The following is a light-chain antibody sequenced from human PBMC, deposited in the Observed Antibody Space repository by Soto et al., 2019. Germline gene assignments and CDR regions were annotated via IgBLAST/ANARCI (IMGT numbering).Light chain of an antibody. CDR2: GAS. Sequence: EIVMTQSPATLSVSPGERATLSCRASQSVSSNLAWYQQKPGQAPRLLIYGASPRATGIPARFSGSGSRTDGTLTISSVQSEDFAVYTFKQSNNWPPITFGQGTRLEIK. CDR1: QSVSSN. V-gene: IGKV3-15*01. J-gene: IGKJ5*01. CDR3: KQSNNWPPIT.